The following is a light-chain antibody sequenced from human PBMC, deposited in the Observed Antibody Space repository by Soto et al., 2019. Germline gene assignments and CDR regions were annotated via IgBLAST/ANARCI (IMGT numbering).Light chain of an antibody. V-gene: IGLV2-11*01. CDR3: CSYAGSPWV. J-gene: IGLJ3*02. Sequence: QSALTQPRSVSGSPGQSVTISCTGTSSDVGVYNYVSWYQQHPGKAPKLMIYDVSIRPSGVPDRFSGYKSGNTASLTISGLQAEDEADYYCCSYAGSPWVFGGGTKLTV. CDR2: DVS. CDR1: SSDVGVYNY.